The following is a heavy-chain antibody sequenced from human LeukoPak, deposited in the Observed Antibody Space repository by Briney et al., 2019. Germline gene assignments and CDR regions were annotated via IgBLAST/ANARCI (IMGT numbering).Heavy chain of an antibody. J-gene: IGHJ4*02. D-gene: IGHD3-16*02. V-gene: IGHV3-21*01. CDR2: ISSGSTYI. Sequence: GGSLRLSCAASGVTFRSDTLNWVRQAPGKGLEWVSSISSGSTYIYNADSVKGRFTISRDNAKNSLYLQMNSLRAEDTAVYYCARAPRYDYVWGSYRLEFDYWGQETLVTVSS. CDR1: GVTFRSDT. CDR3: ARAPRYDYVWGSYRLEFDY.